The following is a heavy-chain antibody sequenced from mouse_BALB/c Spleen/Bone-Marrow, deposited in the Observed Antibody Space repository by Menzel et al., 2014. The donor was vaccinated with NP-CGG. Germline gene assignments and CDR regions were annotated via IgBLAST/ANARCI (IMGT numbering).Heavy chain of an antibody. D-gene: IGHD2-3*01. Sequence: QVQLQQPGAELVRPGTSVKVPCKASGYAFTDYLMEWLKQRPGQGLEWIGVINPGSGSTNYNEKFKDKATLTADKSSSTAYMQLSSLTSDDSAVYFCARYDGCFDYWGQGTILTVSS. CDR1: GYAFTDYL. V-gene: IGHV1-54*01. J-gene: IGHJ2*01. CDR2: INPGSGST. CDR3: ARYDGCFDY.